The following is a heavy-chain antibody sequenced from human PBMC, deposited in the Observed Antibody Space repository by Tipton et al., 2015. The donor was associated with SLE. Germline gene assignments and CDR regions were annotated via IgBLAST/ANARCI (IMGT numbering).Heavy chain of an antibody. CDR3: ARDLAIFGVVPFNYMDI. Sequence: TLSLTCTVSGGPISSYYWSWIRQPPGRGLEWIGYMYYSGSTKYNPSLESRVSISIDTSKKQVSLKVTSVTAADTAVYYCARDLAIFGVVPFNYMDIWGKGTTVTVSS. D-gene: IGHD3-3*01. V-gene: IGHV4-59*01. CDR1: GGPISSYY. CDR2: MYYSGST. J-gene: IGHJ6*03.